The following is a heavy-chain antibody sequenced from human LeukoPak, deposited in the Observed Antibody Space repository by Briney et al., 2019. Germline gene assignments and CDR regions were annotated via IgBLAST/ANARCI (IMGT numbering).Heavy chain of an antibody. Sequence: PSETLSLTCTVSGGSISSHYWSWIRQPPGKGLEWIGYIYYRGSTNYNPSLKSRVTISVDTSKNQFSLKLSSVTAADTAVYYCARDAEYCSSTSCYSYYYYYMDVWGKGTTVTVSS. D-gene: IGHD2-2*01. CDR3: ARDAEYCSSTSCYSYYYYYMDV. V-gene: IGHV4-59*11. CDR1: GGSISSHY. CDR2: IYYRGST. J-gene: IGHJ6*03.